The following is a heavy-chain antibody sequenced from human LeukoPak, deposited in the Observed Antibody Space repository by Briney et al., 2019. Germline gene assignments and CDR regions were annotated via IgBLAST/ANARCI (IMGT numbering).Heavy chain of an antibody. D-gene: IGHD2-15*01. CDR3: ARGPFPGYCSGGSCYSGPPPWDYFDY. CDR2: IYYSGST. Sequence: PSETLSLTCTVSGGSISSYYWSWIRQPPGKGLEWIGYIYYSGSTNYNPSLKSRVTISVDTSKNQFSLKLSSVTAADTAVYYCARGPFPGYCSGGSCYSGPPPWDYFDYWGQGTLVTVSS. CDR1: GGSISSYY. J-gene: IGHJ4*02. V-gene: IGHV4-59*01.